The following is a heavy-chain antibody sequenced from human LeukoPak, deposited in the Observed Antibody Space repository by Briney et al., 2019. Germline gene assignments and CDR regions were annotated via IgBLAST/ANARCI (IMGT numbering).Heavy chain of an antibody. CDR1: GGTFSSYA. J-gene: IGHJ4*02. CDR2: IIPIFGTA. CDR3: AGRDDILTGRPFDY. D-gene: IGHD3-9*01. V-gene: IGHV1-69*13. Sequence: GASVKVSFKASGGTFSSYAISWVRQAPGQGLEWMGGIIPIFGTANYAQKFQGRVTITADESTSTAYMELSSLRSEDTAVYYCAGRDDILTGRPFDYWGQGTLVTVSS.